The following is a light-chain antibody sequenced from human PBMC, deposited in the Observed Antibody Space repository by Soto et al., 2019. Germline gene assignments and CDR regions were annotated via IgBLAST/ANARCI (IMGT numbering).Light chain of an antibody. CDR1: QSISSW. CDR2: DAS. V-gene: IGKV1-5*01. CDR3: QQYNSYSQT. J-gene: IGKJ1*01. Sequence: ASVGDRVTITCRASQSISSWLAWYQQKPGKAPKLLIYDASSLESGVPSRFSGSGSGTEFTLTISSLQPDDFATYYCQQYNSYSQTFGQGTKVDIK.